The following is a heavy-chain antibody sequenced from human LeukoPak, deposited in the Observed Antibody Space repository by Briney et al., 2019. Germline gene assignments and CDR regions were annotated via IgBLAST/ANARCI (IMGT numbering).Heavy chain of an antibody. V-gene: IGHV4-61*02. CDR2: IYTSGST. J-gene: IGHJ3*02. CDR1: GGSISSVSYS. Sequence: PSQTLSLTCTVSGGSISSVSYSWSWIRQPAGKGLEWIGRIYTSGSTNYNPSLKSRVTISVDTSKNQFSLKLSSVTAADTAVYYCASDLGTIWFGESINHAFDIWGQGTMVTVSS. D-gene: IGHD3-10*01. CDR3: ASDLGTIWFGESINHAFDI.